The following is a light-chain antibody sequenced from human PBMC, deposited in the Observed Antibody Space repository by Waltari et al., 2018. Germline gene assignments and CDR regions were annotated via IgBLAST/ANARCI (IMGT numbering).Light chain of an antibody. Sequence: EIVLTQSPGTLSLSPGERATLSCRASQSVSSSYLAWYQQKPGQAPRLPIDGAASRATGIPDRFSCSGSGTDFTLTISRLEPEDFAVYYCQQYGSSPHLTFGGGTKVEIK. V-gene: IGKV3-20*01. CDR2: GAA. CDR1: QSVSSSY. J-gene: IGKJ4*01. CDR3: QQYGSSPHLT.